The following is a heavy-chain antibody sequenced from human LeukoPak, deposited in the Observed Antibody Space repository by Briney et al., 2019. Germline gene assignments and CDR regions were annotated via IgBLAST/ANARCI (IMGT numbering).Heavy chain of an antibody. CDR1: GFTFSNAW. CDR2: IKQGGSEK. V-gene: IGHV3-7*01. CDR3: ASTSRYCSGGSCTPFDY. Sequence: GGSLRLSCAASGFTFSNAWMSWVRQAPGKGLEWVANIKQGGSEKYYVDSVKGRFTISRDNAKNSLYLQMNSLRAEDTAVYYCASTSRYCSGGSCTPFDYWGQGTLVTVSS. J-gene: IGHJ4*02. D-gene: IGHD2-15*01.